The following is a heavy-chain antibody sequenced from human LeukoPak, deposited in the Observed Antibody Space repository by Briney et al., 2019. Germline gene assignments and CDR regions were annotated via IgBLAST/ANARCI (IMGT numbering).Heavy chain of an antibody. D-gene: IGHD2-15*01. V-gene: IGHV4-59*01. Sequence: SETLSLTCTVSGGSISSYYWSWIRQPPGKGLEWIGCIYYSGSTNYNPSLKSRVTISVDTSKNQFSLKLSSVTAADTAVYYCARDRRGCSGGSCDYYYYGMDVWGQGTTVTVSS. CDR2: IYYSGST. CDR3: ARDRRGCSGGSCDYYYYGMDV. J-gene: IGHJ6*02. CDR1: GGSISSYY.